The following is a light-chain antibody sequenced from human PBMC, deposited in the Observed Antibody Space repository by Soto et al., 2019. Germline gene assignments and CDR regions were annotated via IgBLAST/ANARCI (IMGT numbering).Light chain of an antibody. Sequence: EIVLTQSPGTLSLSPGERATLSCRASQSVSSSYLAWYQQKPGQAPRLLIYGASSRATGIPDRFSGSGSGTDFTLTISRLEPEDFAVYYCQQCGSLPGTFGQGTKVESK. CDR1: QSVSSSY. CDR3: QQCGSLPGT. V-gene: IGKV3-20*01. J-gene: IGKJ1*01. CDR2: GAS.